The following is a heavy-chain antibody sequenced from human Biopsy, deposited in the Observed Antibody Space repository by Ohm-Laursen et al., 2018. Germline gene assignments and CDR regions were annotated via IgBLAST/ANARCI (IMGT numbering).Heavy chain of an antibody. D-gene: IGHD2-15*01. CDR3: ARHRTHPPPGSMDV. J-gene: IGHJ6*02. V-gene: IGHV4-59*08. Sequence: SETLSLTCHVSGGDINNYYWSWIRQAPGRGLEWIGLIYYRGETDYNPSLKSRVTISVDGSKNQFSLNLTSITAADTAVYYCARHRTHPPPGSMDVWGHGTTVFVSS. CDR2: IYYRGET. CDR1: GGDINNYY.